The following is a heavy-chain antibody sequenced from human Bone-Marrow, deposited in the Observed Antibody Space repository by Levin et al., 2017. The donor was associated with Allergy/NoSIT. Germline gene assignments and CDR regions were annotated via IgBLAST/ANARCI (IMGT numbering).Heavy chain of an antibody. Sequence: PLASVKVSCKASAHIFATYGLSWVRQAPGQGLEWLGWISPANGHTDYGQRFQGRVTMTTDTSTTTAYMELMTLTSDDTAVYYCATLVGASAGNYWGQGTLVIVSS. D-gene: IGHD1-26*01. V-gene: IGHV1-18*01. J-gene: IGHJ4*02. CDR3: ATLVGASAGNY. CDR1: AHIFATYG. CDR2: ISPANGHT.